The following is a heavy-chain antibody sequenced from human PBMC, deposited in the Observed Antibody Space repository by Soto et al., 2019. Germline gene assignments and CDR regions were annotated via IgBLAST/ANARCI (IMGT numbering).Heavy chain of an antibody. Sequence: GASVKVSCKASGYTFTGYYMHWVRQAPGQGLEWMGWINPNSGGTNYAQKFQGRVTMTRDTSISTAYMELNSLRVEDTAVYYCARDQQMAYYYGSGPIDYYGKDVWGQGTTVTVSS. D-gene: IGHD3-10*01. J-gene: IGHJ6*02. CDR2: INPNSGGT. CDR3: ARDQQMAYYYGSGPIDYYGKDV. V-gene: IGHV1-2*02. CDR1: GYTFTGYY.